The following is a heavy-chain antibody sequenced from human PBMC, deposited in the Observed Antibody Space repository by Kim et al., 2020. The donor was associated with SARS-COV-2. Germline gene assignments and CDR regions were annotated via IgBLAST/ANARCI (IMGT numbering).Heavy chain of an antibody. Sequence: SETLSLTCTVSGGSISSYYWSWIRQPAGKGLEWIGRIYTSGSTNYNPSLKSRVTMSVDTSKNQFSLKLSSVTAADTAVYYCARDTMVRGVIRPHYYYYGMDVWGQGTTVTVSS. CDR3: ARDTMVRGVIRPHYYYYGMDV. V-gene: IGHV4-4*07. CDR1: GGSISSYY. D-gene: IGHD3-10*01. J-gene: IGHJ6*02. CDR2: IYTSGST.